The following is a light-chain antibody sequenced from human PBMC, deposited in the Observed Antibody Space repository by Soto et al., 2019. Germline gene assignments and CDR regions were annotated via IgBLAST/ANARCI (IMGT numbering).Light chain of an antibody. CDR3: LQYNSYPFT. V-gene: IGKV1-17*03. Sequence: DIQMTQSPSAMSASLGDRVTITCRASQGISNSLAWFQRKPGKVPKRLIYGASTLQSGAPSRFSGSAPGAAFTLTISSLQPEDFATYYCLQYNSYPFTFGGGTKVDIK. CDR1: QGISNS. J-gene: IGKJ4*01. CDR2: GAS.